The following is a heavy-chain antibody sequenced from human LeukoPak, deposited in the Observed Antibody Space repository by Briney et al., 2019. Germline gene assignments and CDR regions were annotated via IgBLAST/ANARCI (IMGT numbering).Heavy chain of an antibody. Sequence: PSETLSLTCTVSGGSISSSTYYWGWIRQPPGKGLECIGSIYFSGSTYYNPSLKSRVTISLDTSKNQFSLKLSSVTAADTAVYYCARQQQWLVRLWAFDIWGQGTMVTVSS. CDR2: IYFSGST. V-gene: IGHV4-39*01. J-gene: IGHJ3*02. CDR3: ARQQQWLVRLWAFDI. CDR1: GGSISSSTYY. D-gene: IGHD6-19*01.